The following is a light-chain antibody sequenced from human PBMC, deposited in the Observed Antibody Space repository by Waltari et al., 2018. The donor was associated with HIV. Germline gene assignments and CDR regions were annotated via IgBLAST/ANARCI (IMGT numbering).Light chain of an antibody. J-gene: IGLJ2*01. V-gene: IGLV1-51*01. CDR2: DNN. CDR1: SSNIGNNF. CDR3: CSFAGTFMI. Sequence: QSVLTQPPSVSAAPGQKVTISCSGSSSNIGNNFVSWYQQLPGTAPKLLIYDNNKRPSGIPDRFSGSKSGTSATLGITGLQTGDEADYYCCSFAGTFMIFGGGTKLTVL.